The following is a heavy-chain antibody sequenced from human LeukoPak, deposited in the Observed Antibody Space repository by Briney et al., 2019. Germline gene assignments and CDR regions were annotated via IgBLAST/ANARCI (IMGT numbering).Heavy chain of an antibody. CDR2: TYYRSKWYS. CDR1: GDIISSNSAA. Sequence: SQTLSLTCALSGDIISSNSAAWNWIRQSPSRGLEWLVRTYYRSKWYSDYAVSEKGRITITPDTSKNQFSLQLNSVTPEDTALYFCAREGAITGRTWVNGFDIWGQGTMVTVSS. D-gene: IGHD1-20*01. CDR3: AREGAITGRTWVNGFDI. J-gene: IGHJ3*02. V-gene: IGHV6-1*01.